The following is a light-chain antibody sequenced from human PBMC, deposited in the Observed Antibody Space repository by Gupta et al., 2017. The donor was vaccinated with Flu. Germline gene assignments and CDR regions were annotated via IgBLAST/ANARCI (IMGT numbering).Light chain of an antibody. V-gene: IGKV1-39*01. CDR2: AAS. J-gene: IGKJ2*01. Sequence: DIQMTTSPSSLSASLGDRVTTRCRASQSISISLNWSLQKPGEAPNLLIFAASTVRRGVPSRFTGSGSGTDFTLTISSLQPEDFATYYCQQSDISPYTFGQGTKLEIK. CDR1: QSISIS. CDR3: QQSDISPYT.